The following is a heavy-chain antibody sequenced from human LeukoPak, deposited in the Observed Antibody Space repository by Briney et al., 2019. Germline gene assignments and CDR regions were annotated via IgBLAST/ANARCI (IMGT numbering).Heavy chain of an antibody. CDR3: AKYLSRALDH. Sequence: GGSLRLSCAASGFTFNTHYMAWVRQAPGKGPEWVAHIRHDGSDSGYVESVEGRFTISRDDSKNLLYLQMNNLRVEDTAVYYCAKYLSRALDHWGQGTLVTVSS. J-gene: IGHJ4*02. D-gene: IGHD2/OR15-2a*01. V-gene: IGHV3-7*01. CDR2: IRHDGSDS. CDR1: GFTFNTHY.